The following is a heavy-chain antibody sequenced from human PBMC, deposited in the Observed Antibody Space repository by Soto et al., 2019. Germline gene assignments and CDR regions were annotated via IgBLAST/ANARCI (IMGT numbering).Heavy chain of an antibody. CDR2: ISWDGGST. D-gene: IGHD6-19*01. Sequence: PGGSLRLSCAASGFTFADYTMHWVRQAPGKGLEWVSLISWDGGSTYYADSVKGRFTISRDNSKNSLYLQMNSLRTEDTALYYCAKAPSQWLVTGEYFQHWGQGTLVTAP. V-gene: IGHV3-43*01. CDR1: GFTFADYT. CDR3: AKAPSQWLVTGEYFQH. J-gene: IGHJ1*01.